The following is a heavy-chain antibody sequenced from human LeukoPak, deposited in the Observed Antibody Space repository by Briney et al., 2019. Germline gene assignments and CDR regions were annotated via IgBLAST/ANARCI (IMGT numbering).Heavy chain of an antibody. D-gene: IGHD6-13*01. Sequence: PGGSLRLSCAASGFTFSTYAMSWVRQAPGKGLEWVSAISGTGGSTYSADSVKGRFTISRDNSKNTLYLQMNSLRAEDTAVYYCAKAITPLGYSSSWYSVDYWGQGTLVTVSS. CDR1: GFTFSTYA. CDR2: ISGTGGST. V-gene: IGHV3-23*01. CDR3: AKAITPLGYSSSWYSVDY. J-gene: IGHJ4*02.